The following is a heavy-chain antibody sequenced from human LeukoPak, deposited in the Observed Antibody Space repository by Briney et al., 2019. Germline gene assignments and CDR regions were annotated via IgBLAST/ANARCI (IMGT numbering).Heavy chain of an antibody. CDR1: GGSISSYY. CDR3: ASGIAVARESYYYYYMDV. Sequence: SETLSLTCTVSGGSISSYYWSWIRQPPGKGLEWIGYNYYSGSTNYNPSLKSRVTISVDTSKNQFSLKLSSVTAADTAVYYCASGIAVARESYYYYYMDVWGKGTTVTVSS. D-gene: IGHD6-19*01. CDR2: NYYSGST. J-gene: IGHJ6*03. V-gene: IGHV4-59*01.